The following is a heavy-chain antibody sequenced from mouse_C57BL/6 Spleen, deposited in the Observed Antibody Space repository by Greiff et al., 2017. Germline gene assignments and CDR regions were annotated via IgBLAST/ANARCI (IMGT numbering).Heavy chain of an antibody. Sequence: VQLQQSGPELVKPGASVKLSCKASGYTFTSYDINWVKQRPGQGLEWIGWIYPRDGSTKYNEKFKGKATLTADTSSSTAYIELHSLTSEASSVYYGAKGDDGYYDAMDYWGQGTSVTVSS. D-gene: IGHD2-3*01. CDR3: AKGDDGYYDAMDY. J-gene: IGHJ4*01. V-gene: IGHV1-85*01. CDR1: GYTFTSYD. CDR2: IYPRDGST.